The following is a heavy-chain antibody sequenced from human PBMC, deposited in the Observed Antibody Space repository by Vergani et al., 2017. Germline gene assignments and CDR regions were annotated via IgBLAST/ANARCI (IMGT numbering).Heavy chain of an antibody. CDR1: GFTVSSNY. CDR2: IYSGGST. Sequence: EVQLVETGGGLIQPGGSLRLSCAASGFTVSSNYMSWVRQAPGKGLEWVSVIYSGGSTYYAASVKGRFTISRDNSKNTLYLQMNSLRAEDTAVYYCARISGYDYGMDVWGQGTTVTVSS. J-gene: IGHJ6*02. D-gene: IGHD1-26*01. CDR3: ARISGYDYGMDV. V-gene: IGHV3-53*02.